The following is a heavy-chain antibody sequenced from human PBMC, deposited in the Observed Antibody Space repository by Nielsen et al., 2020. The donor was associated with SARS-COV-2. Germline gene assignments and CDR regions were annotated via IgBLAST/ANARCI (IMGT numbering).Heavy chain of an antibody. J-gene: IGHJ5*02. V-gene: IGHV7-4-1*02. Sequence: WVRQAPGQGLEWMGWINTNTGNPTYAQGFTGRFVFSLDTSVSTAYLQISSLKAEDTAVYYCARDHPSHSYGYDNWFDPWGQGTLVTVSS. CDR3: ARDHPSHSYGYDNWFDP. CDR2: INTNTGNP. D-gene: IGHD5-18*01.